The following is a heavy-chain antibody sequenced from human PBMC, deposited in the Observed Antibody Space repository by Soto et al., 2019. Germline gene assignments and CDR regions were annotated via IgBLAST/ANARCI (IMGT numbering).Heavy chain of an antibody. D-gene: IGHD3-3*01. CDR3: ASQLSLITFFEVVIGATEVLDF. CDR1: GYTFTSYD. V-gene: IGHV1-8*01. CDR2: MNPNSGNT. J-gene: IGHJ3*01. Sequence: GASVKVSCKASGYTFTSYDINWVRQATGQGLEWMGWMNPNSGNTGYAQKFQGRVTMTRNTSISTAYMELSSLRSEDTAVYYCASQLSLITFFEVVIGATEVLDFWGKGTMVTVSS.